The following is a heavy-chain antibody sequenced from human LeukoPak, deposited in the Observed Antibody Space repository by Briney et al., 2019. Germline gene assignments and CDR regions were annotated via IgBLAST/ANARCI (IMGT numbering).Heavy chain of an antibody. D-gene: IGHD1-26*01. CDR2: IIPILGIA. Sequence: SVKVSCKASAGTFSSYTISWVRQAPGQGLERVGRIIPILGIANYAQKFQGRVTITADKSTSTAYMELSSLRSEDTAVYYCARVCKFGGSYACWGQGTLVTVSS. CDR1: AGTFSSYT. V-gene: IGHV1-69*02. J-gene: IGHJ4*02. CDR3: ARVCKFGGSYAC.